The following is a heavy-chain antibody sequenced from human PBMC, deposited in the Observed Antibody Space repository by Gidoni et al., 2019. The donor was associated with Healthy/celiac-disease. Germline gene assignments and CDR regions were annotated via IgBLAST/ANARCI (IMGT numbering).Heavy chain of an antibody. V-gene: IGHV3-9*01. Sequence: EVQLVESGGGLVQPGRSLSLSCAASGFTFDDYALHWFRQAPGKGLEWVSGISWNSGSIGYADSGKGRFTISRDNAKNSLYLQMNSLRAEDTALYYCAKDLGEGGVAGPVYYYYGMDVWGQGTTVTVSS. D-gene: IGHD6-19*01. CDR3: AKDLGEGGVAGPVYYYYGMDV. CDR1: GFTFDDYA. J-gene: IGHJ6*02. CDR2: ISWNSGSI.